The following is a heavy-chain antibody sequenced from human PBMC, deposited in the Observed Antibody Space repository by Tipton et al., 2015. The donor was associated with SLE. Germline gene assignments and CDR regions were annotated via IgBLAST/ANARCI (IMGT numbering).Heavy chain of an antibody. D-gene: IGHD3-10*01. Sequence: TLSLTCTVSDGSISDYYWTWIRQPAGEGLEWIGRIYASGSTNYNPSLRSRAAMSVDTSKSHFSLKLSSVTAADTAVYYCARGGYGAGWFDPWGQGTLVTVSS. J-gene: IGHJ5*02. CDR2: IYASGST. V-gene: IGHV4-4*07. CDR1: DGSISDYY. CDR3: ARGGYGAGWFDP.